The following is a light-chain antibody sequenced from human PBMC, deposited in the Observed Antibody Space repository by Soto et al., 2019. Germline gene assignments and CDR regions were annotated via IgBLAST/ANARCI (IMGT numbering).Light chain of an antibody. CDR1: NIGSKS. V-gene: IGLV3-21*04. J-gene: IGLJ7*01. CDR3: QVWDGRSDHPV. Sequence: SYELTQPPSVSVAPGKPAWMTCGADNIGSKSVHWYQLKPGQAPVLVIYYDRERPSGIPERFSGSNSGNTATLTISGVEVGDEADYYCQVWDGRSDHPVFGGGTQLTVL. CDR2: YDR.